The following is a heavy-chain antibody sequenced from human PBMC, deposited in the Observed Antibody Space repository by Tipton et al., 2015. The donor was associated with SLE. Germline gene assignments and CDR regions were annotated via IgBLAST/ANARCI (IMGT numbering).Heavy chain of an antibody. Sequence: LRLSCAVYGGSFSGYYWSWIRQPPGKGLEWIGEINHSGSTNYNPSLKSRVTISVDTSKNQFSLKLSPVTAADTAVYYCARTSGRFRAFDIWGQGTMVTVSS. CDR3: ARTSGRFRAFDI. CDR1: GGSFSGYY. D-gene: IGHD3-3*01. V-gene: IGHV4-34*01. CDR2: INHSGST. J-gene: IGHJ3*02.